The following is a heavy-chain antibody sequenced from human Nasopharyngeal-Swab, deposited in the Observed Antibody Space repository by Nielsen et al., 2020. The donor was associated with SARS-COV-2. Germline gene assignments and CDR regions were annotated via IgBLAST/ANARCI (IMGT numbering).Heavy chain of an antibody. CDR3: ARDDAYGSGSYYKPSYGMDV. D-gene: IGHD3-10*01. CDR1: RFSFTDYS. CDR2: ISSSSSYI. V-gene: IGHV3-21*01. Sequence: GESLKISCAASRFSFTDYSMSWVRQAPGKGLEWVSSISSSSSYIYYADSVKGRFTISRDNAKNSLYLQMNSLRAEDTAVYYCARDDAYGSGSYYKPSYGMDVWGQGTTVTVSS. J-gene: IGHJ6*02.